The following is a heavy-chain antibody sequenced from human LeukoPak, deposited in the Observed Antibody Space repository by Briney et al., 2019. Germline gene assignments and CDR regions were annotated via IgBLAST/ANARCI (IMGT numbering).Heavy chain of an antibody. D-gene: IGHD3-10*01. CDR2: INHSGST. V-gene: IGHV4-34*01. J-gene: IGHJ4*02. CDR1: GGSFSGYY. CDR3: ARRRGGYGSGGLDY. Sequence: SETLSLTCAVYGGSFSGYYWSWIRQPPGKGLEWIGEINHSGSTNYNPSLKSRVTISVDTSKNQFSLKLTSVTAADTAVYYCARRRGGYGSGGLDYWGQGTLVTVSS.